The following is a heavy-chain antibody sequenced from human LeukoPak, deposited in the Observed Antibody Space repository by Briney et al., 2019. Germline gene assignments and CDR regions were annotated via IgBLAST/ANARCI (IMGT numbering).Heavy chain of an antibody. CDR3: ARGGKIALAGTRSPQYFQH. D-gene: IGHD6-19*01. V-gene: IGHV3-30*02. CDR2: IRYDGSNK. J-gene: IGHJ1*01. Sequence: PGGSLRLSCTASGLSLNNYAMSWVRQAPGKGLEWVAYIRYDGSNKYYADSVKGRFTISRDNSKNTLFLQMNSLRPEDTSVYYCARGGKIALAGTRSPQYFQHWGQGTLVTVSS. CDR1: GLSLNNYA.